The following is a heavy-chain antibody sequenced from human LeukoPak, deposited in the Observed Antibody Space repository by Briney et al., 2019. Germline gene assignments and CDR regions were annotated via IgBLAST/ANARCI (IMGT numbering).Heavy chain of an antibody. Sequence: ASVKVSCTVSGYTLTELSMHWVRQAPGKGLEWMGGFDPEDGETIYAQKFQGRVTITADESTSTAYMELSSLRSEDTAVYYCARGNFWSGFRVRHYYYYGMDVWGQGTTVTVSS. CDR1: GYTLTELS. CDR2: FDPEDGET. V-gene: IGHV1-24*01. CDR3: ARGNFWSGFRVRHYYYYGMDV. J-gene: IGHJ6*02. D-gene: IGHD3-3*01.